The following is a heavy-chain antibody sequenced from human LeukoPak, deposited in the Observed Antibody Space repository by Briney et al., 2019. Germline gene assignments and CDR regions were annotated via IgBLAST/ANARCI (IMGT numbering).Heavy chain of an antibody. Sequence: ASVKVSCKASGYTFTSYGISWVRQAPGQGLEWLGWISIYNGNTHYAQKLQGRVTMTTDTSTTTAYMELRSLRSDDTAVYYCARDYRTGFDYWGQGTLVTVSS. CDR3: ARDYRTGFDY. CDR1: GYTFTSYG. J-gene: IGHJ4*02. V-gene: IGHV1-18*01. CDR2: ISIYNGNT. D-gene: IGHD7-27*01.